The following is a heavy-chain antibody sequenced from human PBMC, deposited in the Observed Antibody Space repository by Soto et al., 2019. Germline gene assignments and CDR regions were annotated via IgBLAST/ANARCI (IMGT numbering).Heavy chain of an antibody. Sequence: PGGSLRLSCAASGFTFSSYAISWVRQAPGKGLEWVSAISVSGGSTYYADSVKGRFTISRDNSKNTLYLQMNSLRAEDTAIYYCAKDRLGAKYDYWGQGTLVTVSS. V-gene: IGHV3-23*01. D-gene: IGHD3-10*01. CDR3: AKDRLGAKYDY. CDR2: ISVSGGST. CDR1: GFTFSSYA. J-gene: IGHJ4*02.